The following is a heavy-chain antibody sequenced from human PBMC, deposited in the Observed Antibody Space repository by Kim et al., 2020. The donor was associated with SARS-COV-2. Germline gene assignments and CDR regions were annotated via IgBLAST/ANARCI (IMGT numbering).Heavy chain of an antibody. CDR3: AKAPADGVDYC. J-gene: IGHJ4*02. V-gene: IGHV3-33*06. D-gene: IGHD4-17*01. CDR1: GFIFSNYG. CDR2: ICDDGSIQ. Sequence: GGSLRLSCAASGFIFSNYGMTWVRQAPGKGLEWVSVICDDGSIQYYADSVKGLFITSRDYTKNTLYLQMNSLRAEDTAVYYCAKAPADGVDYCWGQGTLATVS.